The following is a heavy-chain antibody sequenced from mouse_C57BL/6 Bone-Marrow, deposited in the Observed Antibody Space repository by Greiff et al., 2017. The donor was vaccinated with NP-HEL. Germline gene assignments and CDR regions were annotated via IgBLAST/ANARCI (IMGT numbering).Heavy chain of an antibody. CDR1: GYTFTSYW. CDR2: IDPSDSGT. Sequence: QVQLQQPGAELVRPGSSVKLSCKASGYTFTSYWMHWVKQRPRQGLEWIGNIDPSDSGTHYNQNFKDKATLTVDKSSSTAYLQLSSLTSEDSAVYYCAREGFAYWGPGTLVTVSA. CDR3: AREGFAY. V-gene: IGHV1-52*01. J-gene: IGHJ3*01.